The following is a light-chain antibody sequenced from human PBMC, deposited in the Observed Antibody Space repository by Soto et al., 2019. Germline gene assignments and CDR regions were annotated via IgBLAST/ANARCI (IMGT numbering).Light chain of an antibody. J-gene: IGKJ1*01. Sequence: DIVMTQTPLSLSVTPGQPASISCKSSQSLLKSDGKTYVYWYHQKPGQPPQLLISEVSNRFSGVPDRFSGSGSGTDFTLKISRVETEDVGVYYCMQSLHLPWTFGQGTKVE. CDR1: QSLLKSDGKTY. CDR3: MQSLHLPWT. V-gene: IGKV2D-29*01. CDR2: EVS.